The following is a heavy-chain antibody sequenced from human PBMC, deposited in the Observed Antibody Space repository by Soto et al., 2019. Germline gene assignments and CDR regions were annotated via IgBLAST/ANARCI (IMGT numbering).Heavy chain of an antibody. V-gene: IGHV3-21*01. CDR3: ARMYGDYGLNGTYYGMDV. D-gene: IGHD4-17*01. CDR2: ISSSSSYI. Sequence: EVQLVESGGGLVKPGGSLRLSCAASGFTFSSYSMNWARQAPGKGLEWVSSISSSSSYIYFADSVKGRFTISRDNAKNSLYLQMNRLRAEDTAVYYCARMYGDYGLNGTYYGMDVWGQGTTVTVSS. CDR1: GFTFSSYS. J-gene: IGHJ6*02.